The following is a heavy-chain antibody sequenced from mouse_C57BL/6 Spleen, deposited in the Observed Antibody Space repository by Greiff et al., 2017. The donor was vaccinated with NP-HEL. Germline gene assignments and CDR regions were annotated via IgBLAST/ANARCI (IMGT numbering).Heavy chain of an antibody. CDR2: IDPNSGGT. V-gene: IGHV1-72*01. J-gene: IGHJ4*01. D-gene: IGHD3-2*02. CDR1: GYTFTSYW. Sequence: VQLQQPGAELVKPGASVKLSCKASGYTFTSYWMHWVKQRPGRGLEWIGRIDPNSGGTKYNEKFKSKATLTVDKPSSTAYMQLSSLTSEDSAVYYCAKGDSSGFLYAMDYWGQGTSVTVSS. CDR3: AKGDSSGFLYAMDY.